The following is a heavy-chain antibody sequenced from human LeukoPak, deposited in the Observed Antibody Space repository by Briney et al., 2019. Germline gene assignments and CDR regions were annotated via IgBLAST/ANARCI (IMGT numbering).Heavy chain of an antibody. CDR2: IYHSGGT. J-gene: IGHJ4*02. Sequence: SQTLSLTCAVTGDSISSGGYSWSWIRHPPGMALEWIGNIYHSGGTHHNPSLKSRVTMSVDRSKNQFSLKLTSVTAADTAVYYCARGGVGATTGTYDSWGQGIPVTVSS. V-gene: IGHV4-30-2*01. CDR1: GDSISSGGYS. CDR3: ARGGVGATTGTYDS. D-gene: IGHD1-26*01.